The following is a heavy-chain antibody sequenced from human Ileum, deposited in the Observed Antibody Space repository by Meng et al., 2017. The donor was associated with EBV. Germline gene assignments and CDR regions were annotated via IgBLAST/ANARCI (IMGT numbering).Heavy chain of an antibody. CDR1: GGSVSSVHSF. Sequence: GHLPEAGPGLVQPSETLSLPCTVPGGSVSSVHSFLTWFRQPPGKGLEWIGYMSYSGSTNYSPPLESRVTISVDTSKNQFSLKLSSVTAADTAVYYCAGDPHSGSPHWGQGTLVTVSS. CDR3: AGDPHSGSPH. J-gene: IGHJ4*02. CDR2: MSYSGST. D-gene: IGHD1-26*01. V-gene: IGHV4-61*01.